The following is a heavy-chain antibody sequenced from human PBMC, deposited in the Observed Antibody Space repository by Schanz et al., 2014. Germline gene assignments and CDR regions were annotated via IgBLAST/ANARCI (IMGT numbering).Heavy chain of an antibody. D-gene: IGHD3-3*01. V-gene: IGHV3-23*01. Sequence: EVQLLESGGGLVQPGGSLRLSCAASGFTFSSYAMSWVRQAPGKGLEWVSSINTGGDSTYYADSVKGRFTMSRDNAKNSVFLQMNSLRAEDTAVYYCVRDSFFAFDYWGQGTLVTVSS. CDR3: VRDSFFAFDY. J-gene: IGHJ4*02. CDR2: INTGGDST. CDR1: GFTFSSYA.